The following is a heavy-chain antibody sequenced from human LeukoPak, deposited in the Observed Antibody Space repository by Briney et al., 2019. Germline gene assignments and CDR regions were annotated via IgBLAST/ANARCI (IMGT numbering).Heavy chain of an antibody. CDR1: GFTFSSYA. Sequence: GGSLRLSCAASGFTFSSYALHWVRQAPGKGLEWVALISYDGSNKYYAESVKGRLTISRDNSKNTLYLQMNSLRADDTAVYYCAMKAVPRPRLYDAFDFWGQGTVVTVSS. CDR2: ISYDGSNK. J-gene: IGHJ3*01. V-gene: IGHV3-30*04. CDR3: AMKAVPRPRLYDAFDF. D-gene: IGHD2-2*02.